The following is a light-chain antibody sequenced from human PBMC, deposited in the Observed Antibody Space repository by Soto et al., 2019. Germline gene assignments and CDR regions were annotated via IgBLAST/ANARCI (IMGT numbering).Light chain of an antibody. J-gene: IGKJ3*01. Sequence: ELVLTPSPGTLSLSPCERATLSGSAGQRVSSSYLAWYQQKPGQAPRLIIYGASSRATGIPDRFSGSESGTEFTLTISSLQSEDFAVYYCQQYNDWPFTFGPGTKVDIK. CDR1: QRVSSSY. CDR3: QQYNDWPFT. CDR2: GAS. V-gene: IGKV3-20*01.